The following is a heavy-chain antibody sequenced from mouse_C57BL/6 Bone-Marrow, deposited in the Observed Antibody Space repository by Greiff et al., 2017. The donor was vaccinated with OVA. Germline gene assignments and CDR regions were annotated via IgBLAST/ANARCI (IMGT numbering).Heavy chain of an antibody. V-gene: IGHV1-75*01. J-gene: IGHJ3*01. Sequence: QVQLKQSGPELVKPGASVKISCKASGYTFTDYYINWVKQRPGQGLEWIGWIFPGSGSTYYNEKFKGKATLTVDKSSSTAYMLLSSLTSEDSAVYFCARSAYYYGSSWSAYWGQGTLVTVSA. CDR3: ARSAYYYGSSWSAY. CDR1: GYTFTDYY. CDR2: IFPGSGST. D-gene: IGHD1-1*01.